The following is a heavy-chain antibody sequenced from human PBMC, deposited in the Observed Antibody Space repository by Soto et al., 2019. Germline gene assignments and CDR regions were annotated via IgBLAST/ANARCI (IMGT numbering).Heavy chain of an antibody. D-gene: IGHD2-8*02. CDR2: INPDSGAT. CDR3: ARGDYGTGGYPFPYVDY. CDR1: GYSFTGYY. V-gene: IGHV1-2*02. J-gene: IGHJ4*02. Sequence: HAHLVQSGAEVKRPGASLKVSCKASGYSFTGYYIHWVRQAPGQGLEWMGWINPDSGATNYAQNFQGRVTLTSDTSISTASMDLTSLTSDDTAVYYCARGDYGTGGYPFPYVDYWGQGTLDIVSS.